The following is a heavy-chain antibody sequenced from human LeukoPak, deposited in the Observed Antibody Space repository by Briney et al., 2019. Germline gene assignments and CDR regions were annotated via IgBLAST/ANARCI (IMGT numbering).Heavy chain of an antibody. CDR3: ARDPITGNWFDP. J-gene: IGHJ5*02. V-gene: IGHV4-59*11. D-gene: IGHD1-20*01. CDR2: IYYSGST. Sequence: SETLSLTCSISGGSISSHYWNWIRQPPGKGLEWLGSIYYSGSTTYNPSLKSRVTISVDTSKNQFSLKLSSVTAADTAVYYCARDPITGNWFDPWGQGTLVTVSS. CDR1: GGSISSHY.